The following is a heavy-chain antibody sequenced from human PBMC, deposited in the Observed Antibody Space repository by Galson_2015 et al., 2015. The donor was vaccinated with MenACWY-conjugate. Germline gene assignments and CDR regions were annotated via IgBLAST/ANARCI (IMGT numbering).Heavy chain of an antibody. V-gene: IGHV3-23*01. CDR1: GFTFSTYA. CDR2: ISGNSGNT. J-gene: IGHJ4*02. D-gene: IGHD1-20*01. CDR3: AKDERPDSNWRVDY. Sequence: SLRLSCAASGFTFSTYAMSWVRQAPGKGLEWVSEISGNSGNTYYADSVKGRFTIYRDNSKNTLYLQMNSLRPEDTAVYYCAKDERPDSNWRVDYWGQGTLVTVSS.